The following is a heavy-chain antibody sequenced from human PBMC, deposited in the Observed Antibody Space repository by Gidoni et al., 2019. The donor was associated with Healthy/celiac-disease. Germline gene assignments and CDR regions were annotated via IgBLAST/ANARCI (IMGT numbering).Heavy chain of an antibody. CDR2: IIPILGIA. J-gene: IGHJ6*02. V-gene: IGHV1-69*04. CDR3: AREEEGRNDGMDV. Sequence: QVQLVQSGAEVKKPGSSVKVSCKASGGTFSSYAISWVRQAPGQGLEWMGRIIPILGIANYAQKFQGRVTSTADKSTSTAYMELSSLRSEDTAVYYCAREEEGRNDGMDVWGQGTTVTVSS. CDR1: GGTFSSYA.